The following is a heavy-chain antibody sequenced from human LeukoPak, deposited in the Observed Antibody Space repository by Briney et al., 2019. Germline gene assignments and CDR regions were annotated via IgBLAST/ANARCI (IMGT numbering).Heavy chain of an antibody. D-gene: IGHD1-26*01. CDR1: GYTFTGYY. CDR2: INTNSGGT. J-gene: IGHJ4*02. CDR3: ARDRGWELLRGYFDS. V-gene: IGHV1-2*02. Sequence: GASVKVSCKASGYTFTGYYLHWVRQAPGQGLEWMGWINTNSGGTNYAQKFQGRVTMTRDTSISTAYMELSRLRSDDTAVNYCARDRGWELLRGYFDSWGQGTRVTVSS.